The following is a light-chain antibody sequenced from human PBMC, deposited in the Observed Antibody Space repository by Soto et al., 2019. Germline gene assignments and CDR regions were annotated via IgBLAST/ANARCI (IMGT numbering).Light chain of an antibody. CDR1: SSDVGGYNY. CDR3: SSYTSSSTHYV. Sequence: QSVLTQPASVSGSPGQSITISCTGTSSDVGGYNYVSWYQQHPGKAPKLMIYDVSNRPSGVSTRFSGSKSDNTASLTISGLQAEDEADYYCSSYTSSSTHYVFGTGTKVTVL. J-gene: IGLJ1*01. CDR2: DVS. V-gene: IGLV2-14*01.